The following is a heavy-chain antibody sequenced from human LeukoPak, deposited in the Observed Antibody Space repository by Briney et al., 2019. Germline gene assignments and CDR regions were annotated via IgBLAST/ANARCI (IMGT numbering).Heavy chain of an antibody. CDR2: IYYSGST. V-gene: IGHV4-39*01. CDR3: AVPIYDSSGYYYDY. D-gene: IGHD3-22*01. J-gene: IGHJ4*02. Sequence: PSETLSLTCTVSGGSISSSSYYWGWIRQPPGKGLEWIGSIYYSGSTYYNPSLKSRVTISVDTSKNQFSLKLSSVTAADTAVYYCAVPIYDSSGYYYDYWGQGTLVTVSS. CDR1: GGSISSSSYY.